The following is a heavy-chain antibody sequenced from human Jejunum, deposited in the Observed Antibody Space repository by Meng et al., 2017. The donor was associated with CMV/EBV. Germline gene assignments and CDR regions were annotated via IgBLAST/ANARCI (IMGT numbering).Heavy chain of an antibody. J-gene: IGHJ4*02. CDR2: ITSGSRYI. V-gene: IGHV3-21*01. D-gene: IGHD6-13*01. CDR3: ATDYRRGAGPN. CDR1: GLDFNTYT. Sequence: LSGAASGLDFNTYTMNWVRQAPGKGLEWVSSITSGSRYIFYTDSVKGRFTLSRDNAKKSLYLQMNSLRAADTAVYYCATDYRRGAGPNWGQGTLVTVSS.